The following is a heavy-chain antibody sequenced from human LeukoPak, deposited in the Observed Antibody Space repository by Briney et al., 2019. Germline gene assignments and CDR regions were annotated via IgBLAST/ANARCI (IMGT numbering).Heavy chain of an antibody. V-gene: IGHV3-21*01. Sequence: GGSLRLSCAASGFTFSSYSMNWVRQAPGKRLEWVSCISSSSSYIYYADSVKGRFTISRDHAKNSLYLQMNSLRAEDTAVYYCARGEDTAMVTGGYNWFDPWGQGTLVTVSS. CDR1: GFTFSSYS. CDR2: ISSSSSYI. D-gene: IGHD5-18*01. J-gene: IGHJ5*02. CDR3: ARGEDTAMVTGGYNWFDP.